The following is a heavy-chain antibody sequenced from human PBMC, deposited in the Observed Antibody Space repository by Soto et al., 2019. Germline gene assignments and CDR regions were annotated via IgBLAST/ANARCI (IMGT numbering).Heavy chain of an antibody. Sequence: QVQLVESGGGVVQPGRSLRLPCAASGFTFSSYAMHWVRQAPGKGLEWVAVISYDGSNKYYADSVKGRFTISRDNSKNTLYLQMNSLRAEDTAVYYCARGLSTVTTYGYYYYYGMDVWGQGTTVTVSS. J-gene: IGHJ6*02. CDR2: ISYDGSNK. V-gene: IGHV3-30-3*01. D-gene: IGHD4-17*01. CDR1: GFTFSSYA. CDR3: ARGLSTVTTYGYYYYYGMDV.